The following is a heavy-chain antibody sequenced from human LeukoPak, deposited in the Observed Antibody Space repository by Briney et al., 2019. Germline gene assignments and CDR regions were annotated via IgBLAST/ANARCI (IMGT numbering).Heavy chain of an antibody. CDR2: INQDESRM. Sequence: GGSLRLSCAGSGFTFNRHWMSWVRQAPGKGLGWVASINQDESRMHYVDSVKGRFIISRDNTKNLLSLQMNSLRAEDTAMYYCARLLGEATIYDLWGQGTLVTVSS. V-gene: IGHV3-7*01. CDR1: GFTFNRHW. J-gene: IGHJ5*02. CDR3: ARLLGEATIYDL. D-gene: IGHD3-16*01.